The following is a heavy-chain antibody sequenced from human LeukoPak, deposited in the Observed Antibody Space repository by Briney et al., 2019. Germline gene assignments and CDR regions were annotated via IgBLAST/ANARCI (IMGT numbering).Heavy chain of an antibody. CDR2: ISGSGGST. CDR3: AKVGQIAVAGRGVLFDY. Sequence: GGSLRLSCAASGFTFSSYAMSWVRQAPGKGLEWVSAISGSGGSTYYADSVKGRFTISRDNSKSTLYLQMNSLRAEDTAVYYCAKVGQIAVAGRGVLFDYWGQGTLVTVSS. CDR1: GFTFSSYA. V-gene: IGHV3-23*01. D-gene: IGHD6-19*01. J-gene: IGHJ4*02.